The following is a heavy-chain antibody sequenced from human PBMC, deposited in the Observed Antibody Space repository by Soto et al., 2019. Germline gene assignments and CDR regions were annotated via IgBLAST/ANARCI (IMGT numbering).Heavy chain of an antibody. Sequence: SETLSLTCTVSGGSISSYYWSGIRQPPGKGLEWIGYIYYSGSTNYNPSLKSRVTISVDTSKNQFSLKLSSVTAADTAVYYCAREGLIAVAGTAASGFDPWGQGTLVTVSS. J-gene: IGHJ5*02. CDR1: GGSISSYY. CDR2: IYYSGST. D-gene: IGHD6-19*01. V-gene: IGHV4-59*01. CDR3: AREGLIAVAGTAASGFDP.